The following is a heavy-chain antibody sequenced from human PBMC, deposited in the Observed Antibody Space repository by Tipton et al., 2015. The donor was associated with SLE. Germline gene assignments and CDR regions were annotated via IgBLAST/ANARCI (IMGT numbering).Heavy chain of an antibody. Sequence: SLRLSCAASGFTFSSYAVSWVRQAPGKGLEWVSAISGTAGSAYYADSVRGRFTISRFNSRNTLYLQMNSLRPEDTAVYYCAKDWVIQGVTNFDYWGQGTLLTVSS. D-gene: IGHD3-10*01. CDR2: ISGTAGSA. CDR3: AKDWVIQGVTNFDY. V-gene: IGHV3-23*01. J-gene: IGHJ4*02. CDR1: GFTFSSYA.